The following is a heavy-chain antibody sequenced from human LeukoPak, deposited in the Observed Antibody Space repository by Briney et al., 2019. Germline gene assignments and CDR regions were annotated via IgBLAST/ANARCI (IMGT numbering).Heavy chain of an antibody. CDR1: GGXFSGYY. J-gene: IGHJ4*02. CDR2: INHSGSS. V-gene: IGHV4-34*01. CDR3: ARRNPSSGWPFDY. D-gene: IGHD6-19*01. Sequence: SETLSLTCAVYGGXFSGYYWTWIRQPPGKGLEWIGEINHSGSSNYSPSLKSRVTISVDTSKNQFSLKLSSVTAADTAVYYCARRNPSSGWPFDYWGQGTLVTVSS.